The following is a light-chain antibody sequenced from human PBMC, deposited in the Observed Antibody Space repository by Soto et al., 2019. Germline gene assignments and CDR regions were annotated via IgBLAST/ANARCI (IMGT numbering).Light chain of an antibody. J-gene: IGKJ1*01. Sequence: EIVLTQSPGTLSLSPGERATLSCRASQSVSSSYLAWYQQKRGQAPRLLIYSTSNRATGIPDRFTGSGSGTEFTLTIIRLEREDFAVYYCQQYGTSPKTFGQGTKVEIK. V-gene: IGKV3-20*01. CDR2: STS. CDR3: QQYGTSPKT. CDR1: QSVSSSY.